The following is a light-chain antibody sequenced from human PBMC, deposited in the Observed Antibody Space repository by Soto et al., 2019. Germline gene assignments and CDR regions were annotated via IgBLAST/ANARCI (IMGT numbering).Light chain of an antibody. V-gene: IGLV2-14*01. CDR2: EVT. CDR3: VSFTSSTTYV. Sequence: QSALTQPASVSGSPGQSITISCTGTSGDIGSYNRVSWYQQHPGKAPKLIIYEVTDRPSGVSNRFSGSKSGSTASLIISRLQTEDEADYYCVSFTSSTTYVFGSGTKLTVL. CDR1: SGDIGSYNR. J-gene: IGLJ1*01.